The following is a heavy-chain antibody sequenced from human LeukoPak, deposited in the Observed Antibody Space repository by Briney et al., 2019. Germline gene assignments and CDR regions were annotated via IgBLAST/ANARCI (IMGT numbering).Heavy chain of an antibody. J-gene: IGHJ4*02. D-gene: IGHD4-17*01. Sequence: GGSLRLSCAASGFTFSGYAMSWVRQAPGKGLEWVSAISGSGGSTYYADSVKGRFTISRDNSKNTLYLQMNSLRAEDTGVYYCAKQEKRVTTSPNYGGQGPLVTVSS. CDR2: ISGSGGST. V-gene: IGHV3-23*01. CDR1: GFTFSGYA. CDR3: AKQEKRVTTSPNY.